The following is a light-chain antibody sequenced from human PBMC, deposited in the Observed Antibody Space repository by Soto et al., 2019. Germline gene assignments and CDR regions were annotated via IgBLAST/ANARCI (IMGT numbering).Light chain of an antibody. CDR3: GAWDSSLIIYF. CDR2: GND. J-gene: IGLJ1*01. CDR1: SSNIGNNY. V-gene: IGLV1-51*01. Sequence: QSVLTQPPSVSASPGQKVTISCSGSSSNIGNNYVSWYQHLPGIAPKLLIYGNDERPSGIPDRFSGSRSGTSATLGITGLQTVDEADYYCGAWDSSLIIYFFGTGTKVTVL.